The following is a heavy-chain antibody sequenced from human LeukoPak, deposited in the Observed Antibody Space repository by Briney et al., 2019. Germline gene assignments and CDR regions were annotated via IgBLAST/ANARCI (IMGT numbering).Heavy chain of an antibody. CDR1: GGSISGYF. CDR3: ARHNPPPTGFCSGTSCFMSGSQYFYMDV. CDR2: IYSTGTT. V-gene: IGHV4-4*09. Sequence: SETLSLTCTVSGGSISGYFWSWIRQPPGKGPEWIGYIYSTGTTNYSPYLSGRVTISLDTSKKQLSLNLRFVTATDTAVYHCARHNPPPTGFCSGTSCFMSGSQYFYMDVWGKGTSVTVS. D-gene: IGHD2-2*01. J-gene: IGHJ6*03.